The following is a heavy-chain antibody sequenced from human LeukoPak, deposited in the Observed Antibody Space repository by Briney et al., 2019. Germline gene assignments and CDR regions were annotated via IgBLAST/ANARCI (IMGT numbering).Heavy chain of an antibody. CDR2: IIPIFGIA. Sequence: SVKVSCKASGYTFTGYYMHWVRQAPGQGLEWMGRIIPIFGIANYAQKFQGRVTITADKSTSTAYMELSSLRSEDTAVYYCARDQNCGGDCYSNWFDPWGQGTLVTVSS. D-gene: IGHD2-21*02. CDR1: GYTFTGYY. J-gene: IGHJ5*02. V-gene: IGHV1-69*04. CDR3: ARDQNCGGDCYSNWFDP.